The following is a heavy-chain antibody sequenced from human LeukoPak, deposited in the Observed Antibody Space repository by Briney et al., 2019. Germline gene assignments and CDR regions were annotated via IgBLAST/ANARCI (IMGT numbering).Heavy chain of an antibody. CDR1: GFTFSSYS. D-gene: IGHD6-6*01. Sequence: GGSLRLSCAASGFTFSSYSMNWVRQATGKGLEWVSAIGVAGDTYYPGSVKGRFTISRENAKNSLYLQMNSLRAGDTAVYYCARGFVHAFDIWGQGTMVTVSS. CDR3: ARGFVHAFDI. CDR2: IGVAGDT. V-gene: IGHV3-13*04. J-gene: IGHJ3*02.